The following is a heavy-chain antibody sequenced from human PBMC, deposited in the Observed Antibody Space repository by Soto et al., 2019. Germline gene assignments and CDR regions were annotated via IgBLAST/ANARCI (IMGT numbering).Heavy chain of an antibody. CDR2: IYHSATT. Sequence: QVQLHESGPGLVKPSGTLSLICAVSGGSISSSNWWSWVRQPPGKGLECIGEIYHSATTNYNPSPSTRLTLSLHKPKNQSSRNRTSVTAAHTAVYSCARLKTYDILTGCDKSDYWGQGSGVDVSS. CDR3: ARLKTYDILTGCDKSDY. D-gene: IGHD3-9*01. J-gene: IGHJ4*02. CDR1: GGSISSSNW. V-gene: IGHV4-4*02.